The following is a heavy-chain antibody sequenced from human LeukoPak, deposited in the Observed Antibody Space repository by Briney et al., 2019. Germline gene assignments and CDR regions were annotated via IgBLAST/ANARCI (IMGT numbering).Heavy chain of an antibody. CDR1: GFTFSTYA. CDR2: ISFDGSNE. V-gene: IGHV3-30-3*01. CDR3: ARGADAPYYDILTGPPPPDY. D-gene: IGHD3-9*01. Sequence: GGSLRLSCAASGFTFSTYAMHWVRQAPGKGLEWVAVISFDGSNEYYADSVKGQFTISRDNSKNTLYLQMNSLRAEDTAVYYCARGADAPYYDILTGPPPPDYWSQGTLVTVSS. J-gene: IGHJ4*02.